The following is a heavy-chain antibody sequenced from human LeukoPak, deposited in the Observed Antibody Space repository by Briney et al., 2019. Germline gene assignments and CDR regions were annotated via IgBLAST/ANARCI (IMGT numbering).Heavy chain of an antibody. V-gene: IGHV4-30-4*01. CDR2: IYYSGST. CDR1: GGSISSGDYY. D-gene: IGHD6-19*01. Sequence: SQTLSLTCTVSGGSISSGDYYWSWIRQPPGKGLEWIGYIYYSGSTYYNPSLKSRVTISVDTSKNQFSLKLSSVTAADTAVYYCARGRRSSGWYEVGFDPWGQGTLVTVSS. J-gene: IGHJ5*02. CDR3: ARGRRSSGWYEVGFDP.